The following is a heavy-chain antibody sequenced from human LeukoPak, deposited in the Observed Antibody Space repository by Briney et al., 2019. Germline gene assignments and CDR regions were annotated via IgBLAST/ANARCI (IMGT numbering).Heavy chain of an antibody. V-gene: IGHV4-4*02. D-gene: IGHD6-19*01. Sequence: SETLSLTCAVSGGSIRSSNWWSWVRQPPGKGLEWIGEIYHSGSTNYNPSLKSRVTISVDKSKNQFSLKLSSVTAADTAVYYCARASSSGWYFDYWGQGTLVTVSS. CDR3: ARASSSGWYFDY. CDR1: GGSIRSSNW. J-gene: IGHJ4*02. CDR2: IYHSGST.